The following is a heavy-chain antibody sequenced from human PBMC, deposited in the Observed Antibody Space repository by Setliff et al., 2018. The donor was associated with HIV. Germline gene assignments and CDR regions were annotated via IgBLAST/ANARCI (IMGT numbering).Heavy chain of an antibody. Sequence: QTGGSLRLSCAASGFTFSSYGMHWVRQAPGKGLEWVAVIWYDGSNKYYADSVKGRFTISRDNSKNTLYLQMNSLRAEDTAVYYCARDSVAATFNYYGMDVWGQGTTVTVSS. V-gene: IGHV3-33*01. J-gene: IGHJ6*02. CDR2: IWYDGSNK. CDR1: GFTFSSYG. CDR3: ARDSVAATFNYYGMDV. D-gene: IGHD2-15*01.